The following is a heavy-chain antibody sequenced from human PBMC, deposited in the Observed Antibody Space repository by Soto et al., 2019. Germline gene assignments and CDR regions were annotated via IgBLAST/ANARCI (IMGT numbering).Heavy chain of an antibody. CDR3: AKQTGPGSYYNVGSGGHLDS. J-gene: IGHJ4*02. CDR2: ISCSSSYI. CDR1: GFTFSSYS. Sequence: GGSLRLSCAASGFTFSSYSMNWVRQAPGKGLEWVSSISCSSSYIYYADSVKGRFTISRDNSKNSLYLQMTSLRAEDTAVYFCAKQTGPGSYYNVGSGGHLDSWGQGTLVTVSS. D-gene: IGHD3-10*01. V-gene: IGHV3-21*04.